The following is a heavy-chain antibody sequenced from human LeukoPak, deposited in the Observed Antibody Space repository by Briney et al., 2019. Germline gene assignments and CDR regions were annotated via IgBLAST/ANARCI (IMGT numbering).Heavy chain of an antibody. CDR1: GLTFSSHW. CDR3: AKVRTEYYDILTGYHEGFDY. CDR2: ISSDGSST. V-gene: IGHV3-74*01. Sequence: GGSLRLSCAASGLTFSSHWMHWVRQAPGKGLVWVSRISSDGSSTSYADFVKGRFTISRDNSKNTLYLRMNSLRAEDTAVYYCAKVRTEYYDILTGYHEGFDYWGQGTLVTVSS. D-gene: IGHD3-9*01. J-gene: IGHJ4*02.